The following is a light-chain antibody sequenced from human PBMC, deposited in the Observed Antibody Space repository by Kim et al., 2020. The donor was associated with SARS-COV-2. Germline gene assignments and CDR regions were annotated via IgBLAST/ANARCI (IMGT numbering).Light chain of an antibody. CDR3: QVWDSSSDQGV. CDR1: DIGRKT. Sequence: AKRKTARITSGGDDIGRKTIHRYQRKKGQAPGVVIYYDSDRHSAIPDRFSGSKSGNAATLTISRAEAGDEADYYCQVWDSSSDQGVFGGGTQLTV. V-gene: IGLV3-21*04. CDR2: YDS. J-gene: IGLJ3*02.